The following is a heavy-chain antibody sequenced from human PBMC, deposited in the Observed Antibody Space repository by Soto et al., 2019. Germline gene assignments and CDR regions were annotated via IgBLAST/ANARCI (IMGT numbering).Heavy chain of an antibody. J-gene: IGHJ6*02. CDR2: ISSSSGST. CDR1: GFTFSDYY. Sequence: LRLSCAASGFTFSDYYMSWIRQAPGKGLEYISYISSSSGSTNYADSVKGRFTISRDNAKNSLYLQMSSLRAEDTAVYYCARDRGGYDRLYYYHGMDVWGQGTTVTVSS. CDR3: ARDRGGYDRLYYYHGMDV. D-gene: IGHD5-12*01. V-gene: IGHV3-11*06.